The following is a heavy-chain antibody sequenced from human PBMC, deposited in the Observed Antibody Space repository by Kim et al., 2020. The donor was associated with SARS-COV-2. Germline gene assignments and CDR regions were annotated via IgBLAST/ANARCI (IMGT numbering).Heavy chain of an antibody. D-gene: IGHD2-15*01. CDR2: IYYVGNS. CDR1: GDSVTSRTSY. CDR3: ARRMGATTRGYYFDY. V-gene: IGHV4-39*01. Sequence: SETLSLTCTVTGDSVTSRTSYWGWLRQPPHKGLEWIANIYYVGNSYYNPSLKSRAAISLDTSNNQILLNLRSVTAADTATYFCARRMGATTRGYYFDYWGRGALVTVSS. J-gene: IGHJ4*02.